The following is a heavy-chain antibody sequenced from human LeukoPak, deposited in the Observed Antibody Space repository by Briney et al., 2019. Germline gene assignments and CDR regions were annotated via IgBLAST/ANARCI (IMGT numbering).Heavy chain of an antibody. D-gene: IGHD3-3*01. CDR2: IHWNGGST. J-gene: IGHJ4*02. Sequence: PGGSLRLSCAASGFTFDDYAMNWVRQAPGRGLEWVSGIHWNGGSTYYRDSVKGRFTISRDNAKNSLYLQMNSLRAEDTALYYCARVKGSGYRNSIDYWGQGTLVTVSS. CDR1: GFTFDDYA. CDR3: ARVKGSGYRNSIDY. V-gene: IGHV3-20*04.